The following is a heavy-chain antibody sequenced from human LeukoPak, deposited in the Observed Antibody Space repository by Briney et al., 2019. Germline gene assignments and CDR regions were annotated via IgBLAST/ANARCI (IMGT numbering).Heavy chain of an antibody. CDR2: IYYSGST. V-gene: IGHV4-59*08. J-gene: IGHJ3*02. CDR1: GGSISSYY. CDR3: ARLSPVGGRDAFDI. Sequence: SETLSLTCTVSGGSISSYYWSWIRQPPGKGLEWIGYIYYSGSTNYNPSLESRVTISVDTSKNQFSLKLSSVTAADTAVYYCARLSPVGGRDAFDIWGQGTMVTVSS. D-gene: IGHD3-16*01.